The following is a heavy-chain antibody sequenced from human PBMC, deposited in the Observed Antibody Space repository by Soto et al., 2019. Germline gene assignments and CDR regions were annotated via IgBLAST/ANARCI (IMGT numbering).Heavy chain of an antibody. Sequence: PSETLSLRCAVSGCSFSSGDYYWSWVRQPPGKGLEWIGYIYYTGSTFNNPSLKSRVSISIDTSKTQFSLKLSSVTAADTAVYYCARIHFGDEPSYYYYGMDVWGQGTTVTVSS. D-gene: IGHD4-17*01. CDR2: IYYTGST. CDR1: GCSFSSGDYY. CDR3: ARIHFGDEPSYYYYGMDV. J-gene: IGHJ6*02. V-gene: IGHV4-30-4*01.